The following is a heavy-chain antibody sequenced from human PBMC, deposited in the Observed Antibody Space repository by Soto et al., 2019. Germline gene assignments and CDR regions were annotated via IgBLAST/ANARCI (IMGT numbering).Heavy chain of an antibody. J-gene: IGHJ4*02. V-gene: IGHV3-33*01. CDR1: GFTFSSYG. D-gene: IGHD5-18*01. CDR3: ARGALRIQLWLRKHWGTDY. CDR2: IWYDGSNK. Sequence: QVQLVESGGGVVQPGRSLRLSCAASGFTFSSYGMHWVRQAPGKGLEWVAVIWYDGSNKYYADSVKGRFTISRDNSKNTLYLQMNSLRAEDTAVYYCARGALRIQLWLRKHWGTDYWGQGTLVTVSS.